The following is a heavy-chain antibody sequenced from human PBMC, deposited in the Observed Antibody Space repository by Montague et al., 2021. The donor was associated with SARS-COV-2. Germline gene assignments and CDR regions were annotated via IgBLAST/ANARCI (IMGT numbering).Heavy chain of an antibody. CDR1: GGSLISSSYY. J-gene: IGHJ4*02. Sequence: SETLSLTCTVSGGSLISSSYYWSWIRHPPGKALEWIVTLYYSGTTYYTSSLQIRVTMSVYKYKNQFSLRLSSVTAAATAVYYCSSTDVVVGTMPMPFDYWGQGTLVTVSS. CDR3: SSTDVVVGTMPMPFDY. D-gene: IGHD1/OR15-1a*01. CDR2: LYYSGTT. V-gene: IGHV4-39*07.